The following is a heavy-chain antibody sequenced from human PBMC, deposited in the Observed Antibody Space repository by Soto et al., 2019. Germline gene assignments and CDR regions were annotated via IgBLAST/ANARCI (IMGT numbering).Heavy chain of an antibody. CDR1: GFTFSSYW. V-gene: IGHV3-74*01. D-gene: IGHD1-26*01. CDR2: IKSDGSRT. J-gene: IGHJ6*02. CDR3: ARGGDSGSSTGYYHYYGMDV. Sequence: EVQLVESGGGLVQPGGSLRLSCAASGFTFSSYWMHWVRQAPGKGLVWVSRIKSDGSRTSYADSVKGRFTISRDNAKKTLYLQMNSLRAEDTAVYYCARGGDSGSSTGYYHYYGMDVWGQGTTVTVSS.